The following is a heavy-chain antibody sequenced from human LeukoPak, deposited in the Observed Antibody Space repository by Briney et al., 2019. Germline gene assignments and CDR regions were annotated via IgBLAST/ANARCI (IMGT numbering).Heavy chain of an antibody. D-gene: IGHD3-22*01. CDR3: VKDRYFYDSGSKAN. CDR1: GFTVSSNY. J-gene: IGHJ4*02. CDR2: IYSGGST. Sequence: GGSLRLSCAASGFTVSSNYMSWVRQAPGKGLEWVSVIYSGGSTYYADSVKGRFTIFRDNAKNSLFLQMNSLRVEDTAVYYCVKDRYFYDSGSKANWGQGTLVTVSS. V-gene: IGHV3-53*05.